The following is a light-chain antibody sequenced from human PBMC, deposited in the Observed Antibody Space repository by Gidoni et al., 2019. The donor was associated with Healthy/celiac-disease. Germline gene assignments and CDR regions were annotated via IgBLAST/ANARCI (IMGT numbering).Light chain of an antibody. Sequence: IQMTQSPSSLSASVGDRVTITCQASQDISNYLNWYQQKPGKAPKLLIYDASHLETGVPSRFSGSGSATDFTFTISSLQPEDIATYYCQQYDNLPLTFGGGTKVEIK. V-gene: IGKV1-33*01. CDR1: QDISNY. CDR3: QQYDNLPLT. J-gene: IGKJ4*01. CDR2: DAS.